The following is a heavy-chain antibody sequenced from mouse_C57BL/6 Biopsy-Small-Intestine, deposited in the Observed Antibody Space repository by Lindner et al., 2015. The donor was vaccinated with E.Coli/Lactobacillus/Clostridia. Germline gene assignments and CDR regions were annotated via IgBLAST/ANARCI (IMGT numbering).Heavy chain of an antibody. J-gene: IGHJ2*01. CDR2: ILPGGGNT. CDR1: GYTFTDYW. D-gene: IGHD2-4*01. Sequence: VQLQESGAELMKPGASVKLSCKASGYTFTDYWIEWVKQRPGHGLEWIGEILPGGGNTNFNEKFRGKATFTADTSSNTAYMQLSSLTTEDSAIYYCAREGDYDYDVVDYWGQGTTLTVSS. V-gene: IGHV1-9*01. CDR3: AREGDYDYDVVDY.